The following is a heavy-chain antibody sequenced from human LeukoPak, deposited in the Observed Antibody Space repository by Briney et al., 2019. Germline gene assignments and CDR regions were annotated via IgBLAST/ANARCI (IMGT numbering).Heavy chain of an antibody. D-gene: IGHD3/OR15-3a*01. CDR3: VRDLDWGAFDV. Sequence: GGTLRLSCAASEFPFSTHGMNWVRQAPGKGLEWVSGISPSGDITYYADSVMGRFTISRDNRKSTVSLQMNSLRAEDTALYYCVRDLDWGAFDVWGQGTMVTVSS. CDR1: EFPFSTHG. J-gene: IGHJ3*01. V-gene: IGHV3-23*01. CDR2: ISPSGDIT.